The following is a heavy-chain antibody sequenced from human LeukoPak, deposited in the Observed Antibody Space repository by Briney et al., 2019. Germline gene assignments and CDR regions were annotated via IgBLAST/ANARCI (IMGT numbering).Heavy chain of an antibody. V-gene: IGHV3-7*01. CDR2: IKQDGSEK. J-gene: IGHJ6*03. Sequence: GGSLRLSCAASGFTFSSYWMSWVRQAPGKGLVWVANIKQDGSEKYYVDSVKGRFTISRDNAKNSLYLQMNSLRAEDTAVYYCARGSSYYDFRSGYYLPGYYYYMDVWGKGTTVTASS. CDR3: ARGSSYYDFRSGYYLPGYYYYMDV. CDR1: GFTFSSYW. D-gene: IGHD3-3*01.